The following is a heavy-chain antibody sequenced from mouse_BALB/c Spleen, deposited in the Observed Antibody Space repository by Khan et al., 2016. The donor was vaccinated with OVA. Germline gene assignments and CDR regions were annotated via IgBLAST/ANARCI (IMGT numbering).Heavy chain of an antibody. J-gene: IGHJ4*01. CDR3: ARSLYSSNGYALDY. CDR1: GYSVTSDYA. D-gene: IGHD2-5*01. Sequence: EVKLLESGPGLVKPSQSLSLTCTVTGYSVTSDYARNWIRQPPGDRLEWMGIIRSSGSTSYNPSLKRRTTITRDTSKNQFFLQFKSVTTEDTATYCCARSLYSSNGYALDYWGRGTSVTVSS. CDR2: IRSSGST. V-gene: IGHV3-2*02.